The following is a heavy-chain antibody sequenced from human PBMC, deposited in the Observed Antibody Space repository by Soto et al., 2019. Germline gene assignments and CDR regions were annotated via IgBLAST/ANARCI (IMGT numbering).Heavy chain of an antibody. V-gene: IGHV3-33*01. CDR1: GFTFSSYG. Sequence: QVQLVESGGGVVQPGRSLRLSCAASGFTFSSYGMHWVRQAPGKGLEWVALICYDGNTKHYADSVKGRFTISTETSKNTLYLEMNSLRAEDTAVYYCARLAGMVRGPFDYWGQGTVVTVSS. CDR2: ICYDGNTK. CDR3: ARLAGMVRGPFDY. D-gene: IGHD3-10*01. J-gene: IGHJ4*02.